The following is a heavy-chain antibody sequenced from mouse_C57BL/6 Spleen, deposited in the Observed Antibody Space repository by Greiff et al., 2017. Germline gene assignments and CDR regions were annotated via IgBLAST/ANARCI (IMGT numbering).Heavy chain of an antibody. Sequence: DVKLVESGGGLVQPGGSLSLSCAASGFTFTDYYMSWVRQPPGKALEWLGFIRNKANGYTTEYSASVKGRFTISRDNSQSILYLQMNALRAEDSATYYCARSSLMVTTGHYFDYWGQGTTLTVSS. D-gene: IGHD2-2*01. CDR2: IRNKANGYTT. CDR1: GFTFTDYY. CDR3: ARSSLMVTTGHYFDY. J-gene: IGHJ2*01. V-gene: IGHV7-3*01.